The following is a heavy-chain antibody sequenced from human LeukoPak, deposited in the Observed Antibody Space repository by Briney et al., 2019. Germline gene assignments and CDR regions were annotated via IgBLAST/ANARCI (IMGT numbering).Heavy chain of an antibody. J-gene: IGHJ5*02. CDR2: INPSGGST. V-gene: IGHV1-46*01. D-gene: IGHD3-22*01. Sequence: ASVKVSCKASGYTFTSYYMHWVRQAPGQGLEWMGIINPSGGSTSYAQKFQGRVTMTRDTSTSTVYMELSSLRSEDTAVYYCARDLPAEGYYRNWFDPWGQGTLVTVSS. CDR1: GYTFTSYY. CDR3: ARDLPAEGYYRNWFDP.